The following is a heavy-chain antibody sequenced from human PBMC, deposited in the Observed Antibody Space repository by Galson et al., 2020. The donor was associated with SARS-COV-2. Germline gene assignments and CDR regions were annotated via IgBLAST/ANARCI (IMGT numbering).Heavy chain of an antibody. CDR2: VWSDGNNK. D-gene: IGHD3-22*01. J-gene: IGHJ4*02. Sequence: LSLTCAASGFTFSTYAMHWVRQAPGKGLEWVAVVWSDGNNKYYADSVKGRFTISRDNSKNTVNLQMNSLRAEDTAVYYCTPTIIVPGTLDYWGQGTLVSVSS. V-gene: IGHV3-33*01. CDR1: GFTFSTYA. CDR3: TPTIIVPGTLDY.